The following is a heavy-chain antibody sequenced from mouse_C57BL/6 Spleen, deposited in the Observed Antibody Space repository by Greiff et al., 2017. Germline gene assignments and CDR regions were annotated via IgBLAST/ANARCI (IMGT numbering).Heavy chain of an antibody. V-gene: IGHV1-74*01. D-gene: IGHD1-1*01. J-gene: IGHJ1*03. CDR2: IHPSDSDT. CDR3: AMFHYYGSSYWYFDV. CDR1: GYTFTSYW. Sequence: QVQLQQPGAELVKPGASVKVSCKASGYTFTSYWMHWVKQRPGQGLEWIGRIHPSDSDTNYNQKFKGKATLTVDKSSSTAYMQLSSLTSEDSAVYYCAMFHYYGSSYWYFDVWGTGTTVAVSS.